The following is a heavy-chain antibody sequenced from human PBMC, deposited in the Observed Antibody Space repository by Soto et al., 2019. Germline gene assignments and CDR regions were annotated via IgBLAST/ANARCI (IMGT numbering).Heavy chain of an antibody. CDR3: ARSDSSGDYGRGGLPN. CDR1: GYTFTSYG. Sequence: ASVKVSCKASGYTFTSYGISWVRQAPGQGLEWMGWISAYNGNTNYAQKLQGRVTMTTDTSTSTAYMELRSLRSDDTAVYYCARSDSSGDYGRGGLPNWGQGTLVTVSS. CDR2: ISAYNGNT. V-gene: IGHV1-18*01. J-gene: IGHJ4*02. D-gene: IGHD3-22*01.